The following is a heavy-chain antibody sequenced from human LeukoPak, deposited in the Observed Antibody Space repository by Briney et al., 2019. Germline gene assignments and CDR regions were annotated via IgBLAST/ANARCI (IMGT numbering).Heavy chain of an antibody. V-gene: IGHV3-48*03. Sequence: GGSLRLSCAASGFTFSSYEMNWVRQAPGKGLEWVSYISSSGSTIYYADSVKGRFTISRDNAKNSLYLLMNSLRAEDTAAYYFAKQTEYRHCCSTSCRTSRWSDYWGQGTMVTVSS. CDR2: ISSSGSTI. CDR1: GFTFSSYE. J-gene: IGHJ4*02. CDR3: AKQTEYRHCCSTSCRTSRWSDY. D-gene: IGHD2-2*01.